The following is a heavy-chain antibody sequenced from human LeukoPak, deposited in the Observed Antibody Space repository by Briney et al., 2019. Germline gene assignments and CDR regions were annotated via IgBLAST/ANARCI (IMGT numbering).Heavy chain of an antibody. CDR3: ARSYYYDSSGYYSGFDY. CDR1: GGSFSGYY. D-gene: IGHD3-22*01. J-gene: IGHJ4*02. Sequence: SETLSLTCAVYGGSFSGYYWSWIRQSPGKGLEWIGETYHSGSTNYNPSLKSRVTISLDTSKNQFSLKLSSVTAADTAVYYCARSYYYDSSGYYSGFDYWGQGTLVTVSS. V-gene: IGHV4-34*01. CDR2: TYHSGST.